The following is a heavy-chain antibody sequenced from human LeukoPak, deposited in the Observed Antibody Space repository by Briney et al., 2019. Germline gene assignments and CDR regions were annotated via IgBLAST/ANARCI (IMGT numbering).Heavy chain of an antibody. Sequence: SCKVSGYTLTELSMHWVRQAPGKGLEWVAVISSDGSNKYYADSVKGRFTVSRDNSKNTLYLQMNSLRAEDAAVYYCARRENDYWGQGTLVTASS. J-gene: IGHJ4*02. CDR1: GYTLTELS. D-gene: IGHD5-24*01. CDR2: ISSDGSNK. V-gene: IGHV3-30*04. CDR3: ARRENDY.